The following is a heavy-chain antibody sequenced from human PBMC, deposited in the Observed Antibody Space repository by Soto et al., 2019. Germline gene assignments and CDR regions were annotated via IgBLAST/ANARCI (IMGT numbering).Heavy chain of an antibody. J-gene: IGHJ6*03. V-gene: IGHV3-23*01. Sequence: GGSLRLSCAASGFTFSSYAMSWVRQAPGKGLEWVSAISGSGGRKYYADSVKGRFTISRDNSKNTLYLQMNSLRAEDTAVYYCVKCAGLTLLRYYYYYYMDVWGKGTTVTVSS. CDR3: VKCAGLTLLRYYYYYYMDV. CDR1: GFTFSSYA. D-gene: IGHD2-15*01. CDR2: ISGSGGRK.